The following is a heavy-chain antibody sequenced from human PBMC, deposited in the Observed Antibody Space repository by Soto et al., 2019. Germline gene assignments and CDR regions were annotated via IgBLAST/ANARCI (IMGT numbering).Heavy chain of an antibody. V-gene: IGHV3-23*01. D-gene: IGHD3-9*01. CDR3: ARKTYYDILTGYPVTYYYYYYMDV. CDR1: GFTFSSYA. J-gene: IGHJ6*03. Sequence: GGSLRLSCAASGFTFSSYAMSWVRQAPGKGLEWVSAISGSGGSTYYADSVKGRFTISRDNSKNTLYLQMNSLRAEDTAVYYCARKTYYDILTGYPVTYYYYYYMDVWGKGTTVTVSS. CDR2: ISGSGGST.